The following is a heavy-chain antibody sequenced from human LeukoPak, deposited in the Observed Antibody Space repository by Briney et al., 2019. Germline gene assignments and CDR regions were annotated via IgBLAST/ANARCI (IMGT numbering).Heavy chain of an antibody. J-gene: IGHJ1*01. CDR1: GGSISGYY. Sequence: SETLSLTCTVSGGSISGYYWSWIRQPPGKGLEWIGYIFYSGHTNYNPSLKSRVTISVDTPENQFYLKLSSVTAADTAVYYCARHGVWIAAAGTGYFQHWGQGTLVTVSS. CDR3: ARHGVWIAAAGTGYFQH. V-gene: IGHV4-59*08. CDR2: IFYSGHT. D-gene: IGHD6-13*01.